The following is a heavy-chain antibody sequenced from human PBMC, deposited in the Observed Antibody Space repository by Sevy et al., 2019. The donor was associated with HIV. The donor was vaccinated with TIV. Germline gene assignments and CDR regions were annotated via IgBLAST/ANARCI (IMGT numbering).Heavy chain of an antibody. V-gene: IGHV3-30*18. CDR3: AKGSRATGSAFDV. CDR2: VSYDGSHK. CDR1: GFTFSSYG. Sequence: GGSLRLSCAVSGFTFSSYGMHWVRQAPGKGLEWVAVVSYDGSHKYYGDSVKGRFTISRDNSKNTVSLQMNSLRGEDTAVYYCAKGSRATGSAFDVWGQGTIVTVSS. D-gene: IGHD2-15*01. J-gene: IGHJ3*01.